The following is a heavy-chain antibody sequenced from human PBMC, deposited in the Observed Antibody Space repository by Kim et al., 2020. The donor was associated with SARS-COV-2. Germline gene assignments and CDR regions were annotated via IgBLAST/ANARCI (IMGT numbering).Heavy chain of an antibody. D-gene: IGHD5-12*01. Sequence: TGYAQKFQGRVTRTRNTSISTAYMELSSLRSEATAVYYCARAPPWLRPDYWGQGTLVTVSS. J-gene: IGHJ4*02. CDR2: T. CDR3: ARAPPWLRPDY. V-gene: IGHV1-8*01.